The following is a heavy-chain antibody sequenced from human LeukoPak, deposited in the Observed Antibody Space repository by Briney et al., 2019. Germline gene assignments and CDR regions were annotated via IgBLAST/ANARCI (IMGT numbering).Heavy chain of an antibody. V-gene: IGHV4-28*01. Sequence: SDTLPLTCTVSGYSISSNNWWGWIRQSPGKGLEWIGYIYYSGNTYYNPSLKSRVTMSVDTSKNQFSLKLSSVTAVDTAVYYCARTAYYGSGTQGWFDPWGQGALVTVSS. CDR3: ARTAYYGSGTQGWFDP. CDR1: GYSISSNNW. CDR2: IYYSGNT. J-gene: IGHJ5*02. D-gene: IGHD3-10*01.